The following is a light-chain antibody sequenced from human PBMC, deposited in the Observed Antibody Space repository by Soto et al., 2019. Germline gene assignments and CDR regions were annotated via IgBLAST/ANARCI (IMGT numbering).Light chain of an antibody. CDR2: GTS. CDR3: QQYGTSPRT. Sequence: IVLTPSTRTLSLAPRDSITLSSRASQSVGTLYVAWYQQKPGQAPRLLISGTSTRATGIPDRFSGSASGTDFTLTSSRLEPEDFAVYYCQQYGTSPRTFGQGTKVEIK. V-gene: IGKV3-20*01. CDR1: QSVGTLY. J-gene: IGKJ1*01.